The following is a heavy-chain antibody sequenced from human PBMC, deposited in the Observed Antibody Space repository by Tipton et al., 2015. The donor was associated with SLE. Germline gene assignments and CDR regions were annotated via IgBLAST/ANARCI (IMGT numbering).Heavy chain of an antibody. CDR1: GASISDYY. D-gene: IGHD6-6*01. V-gene: IGHV4-4*07. CDR3: ARESQSFSSSGY. CDR2: FYTTGST. J-gene: IGHJ4*02. Sequence: TLSLTCTVSGASISDYYWSWVRQPAGKGLEWLGYFYTTGSTNYNPSLTSRITISVDTSKNQFSLKLSSVAAADTAVYYCARESQSFSSSGYWGQGTLVTISS.